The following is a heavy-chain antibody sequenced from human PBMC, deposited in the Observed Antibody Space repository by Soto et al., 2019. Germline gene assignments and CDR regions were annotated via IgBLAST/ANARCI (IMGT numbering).Heavy chain of an antibody. J-gene: IGHJ4*02. Sequence: QVQLQQWGAGLLKPSETLSLTCAVYGGSFSGYYWSWIRQPPGKGLEWIGEINHSGSTYYNPSLKSRVTISVDTSKNQFSLKLSSVTAADTAVYYCAKDRGWELLPYDYWGQGTLVTVSS. V-gene: IGHV4-34*01. D-gene: IGHD1-26*01. CDR3: AKDRGWELLPYDY. CDR1: GGSFSGYY. CDR2: INHSGST.